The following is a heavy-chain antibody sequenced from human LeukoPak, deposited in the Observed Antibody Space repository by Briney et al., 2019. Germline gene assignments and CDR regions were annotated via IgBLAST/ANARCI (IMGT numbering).Heavy chain of an antibody. CDR3: ARRRGSSWYYFDY. CDR2: INWNGGST. Sequence: GGSLGLSCAASGFTFDDYGMSWVRQAPGKGLEWVSGINWNGGSTGYADSVRGRFTISRDNAKNSLYLQMNSLRAEDTALYYCARRRGSSWYYFDYWGQGTLVTVSS. D-gene: IGHD6-13*01. V-gene: IGHV3-20*04. CDR1: GFTFDDYG. J-gene: IGHJ4*02.